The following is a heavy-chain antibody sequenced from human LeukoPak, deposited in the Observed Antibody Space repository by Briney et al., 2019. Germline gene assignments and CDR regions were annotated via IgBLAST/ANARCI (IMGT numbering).Heavy chain of an antibody. D-gene: IGHD3-10*01. J-gene: IGHJ4*02. CDR3: ASVLLWFGEQNDY. CDR1: GFTFSSYW. CDR2: INSDGSST. Sequence: GGSLRLSCAASGFTFSSYWMHWVRQAPGKGLVWVSRINSDGSSTSYADSVKGRFTISRDNAKNTLYLQMNSLRAEDTAVYYCASVLLWFGEQNDYWGQGTLVTVSS. V-gene: IGHV3-74*01.